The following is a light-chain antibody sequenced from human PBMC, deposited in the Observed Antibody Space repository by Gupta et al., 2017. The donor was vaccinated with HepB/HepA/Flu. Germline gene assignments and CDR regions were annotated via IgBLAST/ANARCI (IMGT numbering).Light chain of an antibody. CDR2: DAS. Sequence: EIVLTQSPATLSLSPGERATLSCRATQSISSLLVWYQQKPGQAPRLLIYDASNRATGIPARFSGGGSGTDFTLTISSLEPEDFAMYYCQQRSTWPLTFGGGTKVEIK. V-gene: IGKV3-11*01. J-gene: IGKJ4*01. CDR3: QQRSTWPLT. CDR1: QSISSL.